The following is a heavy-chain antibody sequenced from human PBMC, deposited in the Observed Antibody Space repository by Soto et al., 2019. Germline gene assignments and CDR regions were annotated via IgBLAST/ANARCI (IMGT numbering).Heavy chain of an antibody. Sequence: TGGSLRLSCAASGFIVSVNYMTWVRQAPGKGPEWVSVIYRSGSTYYADSAKGRFTISRGDSENTLYLQMNSLRAEDTAVYYCARASDYCSGGTCYPHAFDIWGQGTMVTVSS. CDR2: IYRSGST. J-gene: IGHJ3*02. CDR3: ARASDYCSGGTCYPHAFDI. D-gene: IGHD2-15*01. V-gene: IGHV3-66*01. CDR1: GFIVSVNY.